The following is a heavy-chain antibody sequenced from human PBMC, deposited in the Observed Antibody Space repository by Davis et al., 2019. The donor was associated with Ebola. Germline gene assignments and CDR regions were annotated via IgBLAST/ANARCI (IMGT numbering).Heavy chain of an antibody. V-gene: IGHV1-3*01. J-gene: IGHJ6*02. CDR3: ARDPVRYYDSSGYYSLVGYYGMDV. CDR2: INAGNGNT. Sequence: ASAKVSSKASGYTFTAHLMHWLRPAPGQRLEGMGWINAGNGNTKYSKKFQGRVTITRDTSASTAYMELSSLRSEDTAVYYCARDPVRYYDSSGYYSLVGYYGMDVWGQGTTVTVSS. CDR1: GYTFTAHL. D-gene: IGHD3-22*01.